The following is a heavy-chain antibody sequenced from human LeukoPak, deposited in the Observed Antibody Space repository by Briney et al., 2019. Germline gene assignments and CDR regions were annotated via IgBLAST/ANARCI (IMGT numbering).Heavy chain of an antibody. J-gene: IGHJ3*02. CDR2: IYSGGST. D-gene: IGHD4-23*01. CDR3: ASTVVTPYGAFDI. Sequence: GGSLRLSCAASGFTVSSSYMSWVRQAPGKGLEWVSVIYSGGSTYYADSVKGRFTISRDNSKNTLYLQMNSLRAEDTAVYYCASTVVTPYGAFDIWGRGTMVTVSS. V-gene: IGHV3-53*01. CDR1: GFTVSSSY.